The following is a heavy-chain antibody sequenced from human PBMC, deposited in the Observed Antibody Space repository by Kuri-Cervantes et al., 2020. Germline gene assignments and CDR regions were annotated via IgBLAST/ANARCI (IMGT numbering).Heavy chain of an antibody. CDR2: IYYSGST. V-gene: IGHV4-39*02. J-gene: IGHJ5*02. Sequence: WVSQAPGKGLEWIGSIYYSGSTYYNPSLKSRVTISVDTSKDHFSLNLISVTAADTAVYYCAGLMITVGGVIVMGWFDPCGQGTLVTVSS. D-gene: IGHD3-16*02. CDR3: AGLMITVGGVIVMGWFDP.